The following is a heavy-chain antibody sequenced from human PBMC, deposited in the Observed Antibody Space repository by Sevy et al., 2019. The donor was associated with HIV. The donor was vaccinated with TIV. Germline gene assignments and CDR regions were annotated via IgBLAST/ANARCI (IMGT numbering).Heavy chain of an antibody. CDR3: ARQSGGITMVRGPTPFN. D-gene: IGHD3-10*01. Sequence: SETLSLTCTVSGGSISSSSYYWGWIHQPPGKGLEWIGSIYYSGSTYYNPSIKSRVTISVDTSKNQFSLKLSSVTAADTAVYYCARQSGGITMVRGPTPFNWGQGTLVTVSS. V-gene: IGHV4-39*01. CDR1: GGSISSSSYY. J-gene: IGHJ4*02. CDR2: IYYSGST.